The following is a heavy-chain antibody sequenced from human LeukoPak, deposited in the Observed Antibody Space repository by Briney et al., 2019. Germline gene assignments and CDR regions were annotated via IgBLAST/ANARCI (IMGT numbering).Heavy chain of an antibody. D-gene: IGHD6-13*01. CDR2: IYYSGST. Sequence: PSQTLSLTCTVSGGSISSGDNYWSWIRQPPGKGLEWIGYIYYSGSTYYNPPLKSRVTISVDTSKNQFSLKLNSVTAADTAVYYCARGDLYSSSWYNWGQGTLVTVSS. J-gene: IGHJ4*02. V-gene: IGHV4-30-4*08. CDR3: ARGDLYSSSWYN. CDR1: GGSISSGDNY.